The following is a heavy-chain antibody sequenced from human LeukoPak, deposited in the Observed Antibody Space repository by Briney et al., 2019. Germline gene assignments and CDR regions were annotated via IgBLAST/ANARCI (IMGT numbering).Heavy chain of an antibody. Sequence: PGGSLRLSCAASGFTVSSNYMSRVRQAPGKGLEWVSGISGSGGTTYYADSVKGRFTISRDNSKNTLYLQMNSLRAEDTAVYYCAKEGYYDSSGYWVALDAFDIWGQGTMVTVSS. J-gene: IGHJ3*02. CDR1: GFTVSSNY. CDR3: AKEGYYDSSGYWVALDAFDI. D-gene: IGHD3-22*01. CDR2: ISGSGGTT. V-gene: IGHV3-23*01.